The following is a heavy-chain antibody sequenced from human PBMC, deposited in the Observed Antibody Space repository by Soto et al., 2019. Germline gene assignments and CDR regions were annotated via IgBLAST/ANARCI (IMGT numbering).Heavy chain of an antibody. CDR3: ARDRATKYCSGGSCYRSGMDV. CDR1: GFTFSSYA. V-gene: IGHV3-30-3*01. CDR2: ISYDGSNK. Sequence: GGSLRLSCAASGFTFSSYAMHWVRPAPGKGLEWVAVISYDGSNKYYADSVKGRFTISRDNSKNTLYLQMNSLRAEDTAVYYCARDRATKYCSGGSCYRSGMDVWGQGTTVTVSS. D-gene: IGHD2-15*01. J-gene: IGHJ6*02.